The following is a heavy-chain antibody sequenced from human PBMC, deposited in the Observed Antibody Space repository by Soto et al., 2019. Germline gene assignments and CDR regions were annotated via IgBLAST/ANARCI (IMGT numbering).Heavy chain of an antibody. V-gene: IGHV4-30-2*01. D-gene: IGHD3-22*01. CDR3: ASSYDSSGYYYQFDY. Sequence: SETLSLTCAVSGGSISSGGYSWSWIRQPPGKGLEWIGYIYHSGSTYYNPSLKSRVTISVDRSKNQFSLKLSSVTAADTAVYYCASSYDSSGYYYQFDYWGQGTLVTVSS. J-gene: IGHJ4*02. CDR1: GGSISSGGYS. CDR2: IYHSGST.